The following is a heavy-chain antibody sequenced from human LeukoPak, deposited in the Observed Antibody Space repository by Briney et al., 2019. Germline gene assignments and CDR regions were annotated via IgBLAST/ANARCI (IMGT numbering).Heavy chain of an antibody. CDR3: ARYYCSGGSCHGIFDY. Sequence: GESLKISCEGSGYTFSNNWIGWVRPMPGKGLEWMGIIYPGDSDTRYSPSFQGQVTISAEKSISTAYLQWSSLKASDTAMYYCARYYCSGGSCHGIFDYWGQGTLVTVSS. V-gene: IGHV5-51*01. CDR1: GYTFSNNW. CDR2: IYPGDSDT. D-gene: IGHD2-15*01. J-gene: IGHJ4*02.